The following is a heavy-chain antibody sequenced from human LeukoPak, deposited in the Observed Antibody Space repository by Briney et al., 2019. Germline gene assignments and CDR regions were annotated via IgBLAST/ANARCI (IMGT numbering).Heavy chain of an antibody. CDR1: GFTFSSYE. J-gene: IGHJ6*02. Sequence: GGSLRLSCAGSGFTFSSYEMNWVRQGPGKGLEWVSNIRSSGSTRHYADSVKGRFTISRDNAKNSLYLQMNSLRAEDTAVYYCARDISSYSSSWSWTGPGYGMDVWGQGTTVTVSS. CDR2: IRSSGSTR. V-gene: IGHV3-48*03. CDR3: ARDISSYSSSWSWTGPGYGMDV. D-gene: IGHD6-13*01.